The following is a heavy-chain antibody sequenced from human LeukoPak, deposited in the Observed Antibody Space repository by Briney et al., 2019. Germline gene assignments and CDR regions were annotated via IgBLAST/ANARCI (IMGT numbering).Heavy chain of an antibody. V-gene: IGHV4-39*07. D-gene: IGHD2-2*01. CDR1: GGSITSSGYY. Sequence: PSKTLSLTCTVSGGSITSSGYYWGWIRQPQGKGLEWVGGSYYAGGAYYNPSLKSRVTLSVDTSKNRFSRKLSSVTAADTAVYYCARAYCSSTSCYWKWFDPWGQGTLVTVSS. CDR2: SYYAGGA. J-gene: IGHJ5*02. CDR3: ARAYCSSTSCYWKWFDP.